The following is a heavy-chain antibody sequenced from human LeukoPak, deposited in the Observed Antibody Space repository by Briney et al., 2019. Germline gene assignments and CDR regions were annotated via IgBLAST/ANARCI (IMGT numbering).Heavy chain of an antibody. CDR3: AKGVATNYMDV. CDR2: ITWDGGHT. Sequence: GGSLRLSCAASGFSFYEYTMHWVRQAPGKGLEWVSLITWDGGHTYYADSVKGRFTISRDNSRNSLYLQMNSLRAEDTAFYYCAKGVATNYMDVWGKGTTVTVSS. V-gene: IGHV3-43*01. CDR1: GFSFYEYT. J-gene: IGHJ6*03. D-gene: IGHD5-12*01.